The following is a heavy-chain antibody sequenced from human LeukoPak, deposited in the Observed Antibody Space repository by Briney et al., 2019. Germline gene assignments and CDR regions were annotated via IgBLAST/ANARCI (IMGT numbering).Heavy chain of an antibody. CDR1: GASLSSYY. Sequence: SETLSLTCSVSGASLSSYYWSWIRQPPGKGLEWIGEINHSGSTNYNPSLKSRVTISVDTSKNQFSLKLSSVTAADTAVYYCARGDHYCSGGSCYHGVLDYWGQGTLVTVSS. CDR2: INHSGST. V-gene: IGHV4-34*01. D-gene: IGHD2-15*01. J-gene: IGHJ4*02. CDR3: ARGDHYCSGGSCYHGVLDY.